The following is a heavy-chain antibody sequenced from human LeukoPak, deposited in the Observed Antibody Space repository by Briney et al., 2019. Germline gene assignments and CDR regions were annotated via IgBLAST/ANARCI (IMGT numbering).Heavy chain of an antibody. J-gene: IGHJ5*02. CDR2: LNSYNGYT. V-gene: IGHV1-18*01. CDR3: ARGLTKPWAADP. CDR1: GYTFNSLP. D-gene: IGHD2-8*01. Sequence: ASVKVSCKASGYTFNSLPHSWVRQAPGQGLEWIGWLNSYNGYTNYAPEFQDRVNLTADISTSTVYMELRSLRPDDTAVYYCARGLTKPWAADPWGQGTLVTVSS.